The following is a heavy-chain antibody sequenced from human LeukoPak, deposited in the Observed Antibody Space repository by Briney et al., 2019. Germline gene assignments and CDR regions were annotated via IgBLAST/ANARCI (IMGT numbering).Heavy chain of an antibody. J-gene: IGHJ4*02. CDR2: IIPIFGIA. D-gene: IGHD4-17*01. CDR1: GGTFSSYA. V-gene: IGHV1-69*04. CDR3: ARGSTTVTTTFDY. Sequence: SVKVSCKASGGTFSSYAISWVRQAPGQGLEWMGRIIPIFGIANYAQKFQGRATITADKSTSTAYMELSSLRSEDTAVYYCARGSTTVTTTFDYWGQGTLVTVSS.